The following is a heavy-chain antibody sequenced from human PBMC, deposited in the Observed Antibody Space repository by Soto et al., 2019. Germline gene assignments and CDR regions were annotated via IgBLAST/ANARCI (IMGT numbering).Heavy chain of an antibody. CDR2: INHSGST. V-gene: IGHV4-34*01. CDR1: GGSFSGYY. CDR3: ARDRSVVAAAGTLSLVYYYYYYGMDV. D-gene: IGHD6-13*01. J-gene: IGHJ6*02. Sequence: SETLSLTCAVYGGSFSGYYWSWIRQPPGKGLEWIGEINHSGSTNYNPSLKSRVTISVDTSKNQFSLKLSSVTTADTAVYYCARDRSVVAAAGTLSLVYYYYYYGMDVWGQGTTVTVS.